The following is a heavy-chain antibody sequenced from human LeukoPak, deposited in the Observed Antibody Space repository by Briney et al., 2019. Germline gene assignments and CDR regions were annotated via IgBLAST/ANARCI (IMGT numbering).Heavy chain of an antibody. D-gene: IGHD3-3*01. J-gene: IGHJ4*02. CDR1: GGPISSGNYY. CDR3: ARAAAYYDLWSVYLTSYRSGRSYFDS. Sequence: SQNLSLTCTVSGGPISSGNYYWSSIRQPAGKGLEFIGRIYTSGSTNYNPSLKSRVTISVDTSKNQFSLKLSSVAAADTAVYYCARAAAYYDLWSVYLTSYRSGRSYFDSWGEGSNATVSS. CDR2: IYTSGST. V-gene: IGHV4-61*02.